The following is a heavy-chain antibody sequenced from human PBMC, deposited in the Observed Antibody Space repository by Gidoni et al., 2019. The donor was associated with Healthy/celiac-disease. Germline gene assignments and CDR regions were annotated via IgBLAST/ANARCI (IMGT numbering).Heavy chain of an antibody. J-gene: IGHJ4*02. CDR1: GYTFTSYG. V-gene: IGHV1-18*01. CDR2: ISAYNGNT. D-gene: IGHD2-21*02. Sequence: QVQLVQSGAEVKKPGASVTVSCKASGYTFTSYGISWVRQAPGQGLEWMGWISAYNGNTNYAQKLQGRVTMTTDTSTSTAYMELRSLRSDDTAVYYCARDSRPIVVVTAIYPQLDYWGQGTLVTVSS. CDR3: ARDSRPIVVVTAIYPQLDY.